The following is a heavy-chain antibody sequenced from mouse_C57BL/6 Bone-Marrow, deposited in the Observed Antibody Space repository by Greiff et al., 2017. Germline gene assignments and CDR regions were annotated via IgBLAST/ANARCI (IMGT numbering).Heavy chain of an antibody. CDR1: GFSLTSYG. J-gene: IGHJ3*01. V-gene: IGHV2-2*01. Sequence: VMLVASGPGLVQPSQSLSITCTVSGFSLTSYGVHWVRPSPGKGLAWLGVIWSGGSTDYNAAFISRLSSSKDNSKSQVFYEMNSLQADDTAIYYCASYDGYPLACWGQGTLVTVSA. CDR2: IWSGGST. D-gene: IGHD2-3*01. CDR3: ASYDGYPLAC.